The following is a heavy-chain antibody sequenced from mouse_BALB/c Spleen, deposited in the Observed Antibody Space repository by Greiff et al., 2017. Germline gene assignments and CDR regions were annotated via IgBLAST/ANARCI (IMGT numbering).Heavy chain of an antibody. CDR1: GFNIKDTY. Sequence: VQLQQSGAELVKPGASVKLSCTASGFNIKDTYMHWVKQRPEQGLEWIGRIDPANGNTKYDPKFQGKATITADTSSNTAYLQLSSLTSEDTAVYYCARSLITTVPYFDYWGQGTTLTVSS. V-gene: IGHV14-3*02. CDR3: ARSLITTVPYFDY. D-gene: IGHD1-1*01. J-gene: IGHJ2*01. CDR2: IDPANGNT.